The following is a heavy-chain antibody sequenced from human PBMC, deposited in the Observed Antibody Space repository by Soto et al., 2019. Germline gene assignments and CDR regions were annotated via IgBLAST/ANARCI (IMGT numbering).Heavy chain of an antibody. Sequence: QVRLQESGPGLVKPSETLSLTCTVSGYSISSFYWSWIRQPPGKALEWIGYVFYSGTTNYNPSLKSRVTISMDTSKKQFSLKLYSVTAADTAVYYCAGSISGDPWFDPWGQGSLVTVSS. V-gene: IGHV4-59*01. CDR2: VFYSGTT. D-gene: IGHD2-21*01. J-gene: IGHJ5*02. CDR3: AGSISGDPWFDP. CDR1: GYSISSFY.